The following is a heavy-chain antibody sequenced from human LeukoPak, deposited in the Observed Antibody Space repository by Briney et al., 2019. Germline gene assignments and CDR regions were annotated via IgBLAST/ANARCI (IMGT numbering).Heavy chain of an antibody. V-gene: IGHV4-39*07. CDR3: AKGNPFYDY. CDR1: GGSISSNNYY. Sequence: SETLSLTCTVSGGSISSNNYYWGWIRQPPGKGLEWIGNIYTSGSTYYSPSLKSRVIISLDTSENQFSLTLSSVTAADTAMYYCAKGNPFYDYWGQGTLVTVSS. J-gene: IGHJ4*02. CDR2: IYTSGST. D-gene: IGHD5/OR15-5a*01.